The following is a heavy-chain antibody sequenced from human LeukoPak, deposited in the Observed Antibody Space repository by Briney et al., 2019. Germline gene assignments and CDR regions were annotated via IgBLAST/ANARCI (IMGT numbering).Heavy chain of an antibody. Sequence: GGSLRLSCAASGFTVSSNYMSWVRQAPGKGLEWVSVIYSGGSTYYADSVKGRFTISRDSSKNTLYLQMNSLRAEDTAVYYCAREGPDCSGGSCYSDYYYGMDVWGQGTTVTVSS. D-gene: IGHD2-15*01. CDR2: IYSGGST. CDR3: AREGPDCSGGSCYSDYYYGMDV. V-gene: IGHV3-53*01. J-gene: IGHJ6*02. CDR1: GFTVSSNY.